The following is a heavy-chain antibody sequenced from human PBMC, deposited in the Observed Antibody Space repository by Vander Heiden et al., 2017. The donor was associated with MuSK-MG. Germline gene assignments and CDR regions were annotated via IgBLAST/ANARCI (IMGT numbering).Heavy chain of an antibody. CDR3: ARIYSSSWFDRDY. J-gene: IGHJ4*02. D-gene: IGHD6-13*01. V-gene: IGHV3-7*01. CDR1: GDRFGSYW. CDR2: INQDGGAK. Sequence: EVHLVESGGGLVQPGGSLRPSCAASGDRFGSYWMSWVRQAPGKGLEWVANINQDGGAKYYVDSVKGRFAISRDNARESLYLQMNSLRVEDTAVYYCARIYSSSWFDRDYWGQGTLVTVSS.